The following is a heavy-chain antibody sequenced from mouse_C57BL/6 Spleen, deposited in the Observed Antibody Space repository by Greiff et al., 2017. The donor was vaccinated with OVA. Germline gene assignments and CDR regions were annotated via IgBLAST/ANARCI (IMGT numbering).Heavy chain of an antibody. V-gene: IGHV1-85*01. Sequence: QVHVKQSGPELVKPGASVKLSCKASGYTFTSYDINWVKQRPGQGLEWIGWIYPRDGSTKYNEKFKGQATLTVEPSSSPAYMELHSLSSEDSAVYFCASNYYGSSYHFDVWGTGTTVTVAS. CDR2: IYPRDGST. CDR3: ASNYYGSSYHFDV. J-gene: IGHJ1*03. D-gene: IGHD1-1*01. CDR1: GYTFTSYD.